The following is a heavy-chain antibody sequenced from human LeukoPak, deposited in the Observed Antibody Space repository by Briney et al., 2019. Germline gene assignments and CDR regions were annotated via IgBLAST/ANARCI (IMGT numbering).Heavy chain of an antibody. V-gene: IGHV3-64*01. D-gene: IGHD2-15*01. CDR1: GFTFSSYA. CDR3: TREKGGYGGSCLDY. J-gene: IGHJ4*02. CDR2: ISSNGGST. Sequence: SGGSLRLSCAASGFTFSSYAMHWVRQAPGKGLEYVSAISSNGGSTYYANSVKGRFTISRENSKNTLYLQMGSLRAEGMAVYFCTREKGGYGGSCLDYWGQGTLVTVSS.